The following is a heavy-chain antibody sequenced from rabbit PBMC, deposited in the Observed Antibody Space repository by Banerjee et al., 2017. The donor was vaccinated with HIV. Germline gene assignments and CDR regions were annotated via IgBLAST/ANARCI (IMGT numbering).Heavy chain of an antibody. Sequence: QEQLVESGGGLVQPGGSLALTCKASGFDFSSGYDMCWVRQAPGKGLEWIGYIATGSGSTWYASWAKGRFTISKTSSTTVTLQMTSLTAADTATYFCARGTNTIRLDLWGPGTLVTVS. CDR1: GFDFSSGYD. CDR3: ARGTNTIRLDL. J-gene: IGHJ3*01. CDR2: IATGSGST. V-gene: IGHV1S45*01.